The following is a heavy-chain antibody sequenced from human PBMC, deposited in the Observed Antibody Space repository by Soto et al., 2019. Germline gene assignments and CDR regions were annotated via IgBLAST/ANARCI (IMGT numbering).Heavy chain of an antibody. D-gene: IGHD6-13*01. CDR2: IHHSGSI. J-gene: IGHJ5*02. V-gene: IGHV4-30-4*08. CDR3: ASQRIAAASPNWFDP. CDR1: GDSISSDYYH. Sequence: SETLSLTCTVSGDSISSDYYHWTWIRQSPGKGLEWIGYIHHSGSILYNPSLKSRVTISVDTSKNQFSLHLTSVTAADTAVYYCASQRIAAASPNWFDPWGQGTLVTVSS.